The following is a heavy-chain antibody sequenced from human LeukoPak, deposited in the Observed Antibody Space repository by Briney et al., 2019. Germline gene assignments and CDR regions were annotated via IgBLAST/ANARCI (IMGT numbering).Heavy chain of an antibody. D-gene: IGHD3-3*01. J-gene: IGHJ4*02. Sequence: PSETLSLTCTVSGGSISSHYWSWIRQPPGKGLEWIGYIYYSGSTNYNPSLKSRVTVSVDTSKNQFSLKLSSVTAADTAVYYCARGPDFWSGYYYFDYWGQGTLVTVSS. V-gene: IGHV4-59*11. CDR2: IYYSGST. CDR1: GGSISSHY. CDR3: ARGPDFWSGYYYFDY.